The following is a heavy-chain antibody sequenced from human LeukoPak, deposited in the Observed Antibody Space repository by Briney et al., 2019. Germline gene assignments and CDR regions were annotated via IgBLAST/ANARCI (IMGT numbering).Heavy chain of an antibody. CDR2: ILPIFRMT. CDR1: GGTFRNYP. J-gene: IGHJ4*02. V-gene: IGHV1-69*13. Sequence: ASVKVSCKASGGTFRNYPISWVRQAPGQGLEWMGGILPIFRMTNYAEKFQGRVTITADESTTTAYLELNGLRSEDTAVYYCAICSSTWSGDRPDSWGQGSLVTVSS. D-gene: IGHD2-2*01. CDR3: AICSSTWSGDRPDS.